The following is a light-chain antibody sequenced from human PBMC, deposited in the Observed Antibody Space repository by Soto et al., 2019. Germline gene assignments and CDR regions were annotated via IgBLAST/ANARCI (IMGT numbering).Light chain of an antibody. V-gene: IGKV1-39*01. J-gene: IGKJ1*01. CDR2: AAS. CDR3: QQSSTTPRT. Sequence: QRRQSQPSVNASIGDSVNITCLASQTIIGYLNWYQQKPGKAPRRLINAASNLQSGVPSRFRGSGSETDFTLTITSLQPEDVATYYCQQSSTTPRTFGQGTNVDIK. CDR1: QTIIGY.